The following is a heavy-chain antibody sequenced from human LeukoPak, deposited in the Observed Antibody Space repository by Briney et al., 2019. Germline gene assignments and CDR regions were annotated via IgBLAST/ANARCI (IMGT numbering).Heavy chain of an antibody. Sequence: GGSLRLSCAASGSTVSSNYMSWVRQAPGKGLEWVSVIYSGGSTYYADSVKGRFTISRDNSKNTLYLQMNSLRAEDTAVYYCARYYYDSSGYYYYYFQHWGQGTLVTVSS. CDR3: ARYYYDSSGYYYYYFQH. J-gene: IGHJ1*01. CDR1: GSTVSSNY. V-gene: IGHV3-66*01. CDR2: IYSGGST. D-gene: IGHD3-22*01.